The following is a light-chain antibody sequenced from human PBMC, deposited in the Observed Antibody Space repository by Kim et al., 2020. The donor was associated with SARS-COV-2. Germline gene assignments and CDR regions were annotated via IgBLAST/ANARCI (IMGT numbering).Light chain of an antibody. Sequence: SVALGRTVRSTCQGDSIRSYYASWYQQKPGQAPVLVIYGKNNRPSGIPDRFSGSSSGNTASLTITGAQAEDEADYYCNSRDSSGYVFGTGTKVTVL. V-gene: IGLV3-19*01. CDR3: NSRDSSGYV. CDR2: GKN. CDR1: SIRSYY. J-gene: IGLJ1*01.